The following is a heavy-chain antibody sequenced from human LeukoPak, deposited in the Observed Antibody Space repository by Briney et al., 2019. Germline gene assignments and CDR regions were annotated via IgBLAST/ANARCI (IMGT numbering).Heavy chain of an antibody. D-gene: IGHD1-7*01. Sequence: GGSLRLSCAASGFTFSNAWMTWVRQAPGKGLEWVGRIKSKTDGGTTDYASPVKDRFTISRDDSKNTLYLQMNSLKTEDTAAYYCSRNYHTYYFDYWGQGTLVTVSS. CDR2: IKSKTDGGTT. V-gene: IGHV3-15*01. J-gene: IGHJ4*02. CDR3: SRNYHTYYFDY. CDR1: GFTFSNAW.